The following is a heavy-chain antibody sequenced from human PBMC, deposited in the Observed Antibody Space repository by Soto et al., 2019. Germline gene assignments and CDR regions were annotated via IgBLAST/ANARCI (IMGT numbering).Heavy chain of an antibody. CDR3: TGQFGLGYTLNY. CDR2: IFHSGMT. Sequence: QVRLQESGPGLVKPSGTLSLTCAVSGASISSGDWWSWVRLPPGKGLEWIGEIFHSGMTNYNLSLKSRATISVDKSKSQVSLELTSVTAADTAIYFWTGQFGLGYTLNYWGQGTLVTVSS. D-gene: IGHD2-15*01. CDR1: GASISSGDW. V-gene: IGHV4-4*02. J-gene: IGHJ4*02.